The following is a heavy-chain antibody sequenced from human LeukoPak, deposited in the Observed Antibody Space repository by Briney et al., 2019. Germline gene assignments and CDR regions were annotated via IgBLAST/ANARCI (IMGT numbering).Heavy chain of an antibody. D-gene: IGHD6-13*01. CDR1: GFTFSSYW. CDR3: ARYSSSWYPPFDY. V-gene: IGHV3-7*01. Sequence: PGGSLRLSCAASGFTFSSYWMSWVRQAPGKGLEWVANIKQDGSEKYYVDSVKGRFTISRDNGKNSLYLQMNSLRAEDTAVYYCARYSSSWYPPFDYWGQGTLVTVSS. CDR2: IKQDGSEK. J-gene: IGHJ4*02.